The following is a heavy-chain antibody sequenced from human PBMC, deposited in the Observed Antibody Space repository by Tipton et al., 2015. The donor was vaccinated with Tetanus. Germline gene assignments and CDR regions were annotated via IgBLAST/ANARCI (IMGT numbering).Heavy chain of an antibody. CDR3: ASTIESAAANWYFDL. V-gene: IGHV4-39*01. D-gene: IGHD2-2*01. CDR2: IYYSGST. CDR1: GGSISSSSYY. J-gene: IGHJ2*01. Sequence: LRLSCTVSGGSISSSSYYWGWIRQPPGKGLEWIGSIYYSGSTYYNPSLKSRVTISVDTSKNQFSLKLSSVTVADTAVYYCASTIESAAANWYFDLWGRGTLVTVSS.